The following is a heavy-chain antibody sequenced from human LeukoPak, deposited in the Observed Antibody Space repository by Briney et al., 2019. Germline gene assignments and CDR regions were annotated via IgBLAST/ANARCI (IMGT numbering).Heavy chain of an antibody. CDR2: IYYSGST. V-gene: IGHV4-59*01. J-gene: IGHJ6*03. D-gene: IGHD3-3*01. CDR1: GGSISSYY. CDR3: ARASRITIFGVATNYMDV. Sequence: PSETLSLTCSVSGGSISSYYWSWIRQPLGKGLEWIGYIYYSGSTNYNPSLKSRVTISVDTSKNQFSLKLSSVTAADTAVYYCARASRITIFGVATNYMDVWGKGTTVTVSS.